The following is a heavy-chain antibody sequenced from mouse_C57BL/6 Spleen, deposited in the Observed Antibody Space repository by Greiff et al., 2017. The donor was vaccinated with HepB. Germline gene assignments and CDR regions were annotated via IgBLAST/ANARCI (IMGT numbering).Heavy chain of an antibody. CDR3: ARGGYDYPSAY. J-gene: IGHJ3*01. D-gene: IGHD2-4*01. CDR1: GYAFSSSW. CDR2: IYPGDGDT. Sequence: VQLQQSGPELVKPGASVKISCKASGYAFSSSWMNWVKQRHGKGLEWIGRIYPGDGDTNYNGKFKGKATLTADKSSSTAYMQRSSLTSEDSAVYFCARGGYDYPSAYWGQVTLVTVSA. V-gene: IGHV1-82*01.